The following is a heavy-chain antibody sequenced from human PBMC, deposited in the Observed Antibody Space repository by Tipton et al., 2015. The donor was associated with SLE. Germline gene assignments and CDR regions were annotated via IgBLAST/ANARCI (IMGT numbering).Heavy chain of an antibody. J-gene: IGHJ4*02. CDR3: TPGWTGSRVQGQDY. D-gene: IGHD1-1*01. CDR2: IYYSGST. CDR1: GGSISSSSYY. Sequence: TLSLTCTVSGGSISSSSYYWGWIRQPPGKGLEWIGSIYYSGSTYYNPSLKSRVTISVDTSKNQFSLKLSSVTAADTAVYYCTPGWTGSRVQGQDYWGQGTLVTVSS. V-gene: IGHV4-39*07.